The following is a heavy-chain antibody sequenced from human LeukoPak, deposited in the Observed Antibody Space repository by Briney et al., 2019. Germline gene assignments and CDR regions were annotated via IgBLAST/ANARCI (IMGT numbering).Heavy chain of an antibody. V-gene: IGHV3-23*01. J-gene: IGHJ3*02. CDR2: IASYGGTT. CDR1: GFTFNTYT. D-gene: IGHD3-22*01. CDR3: GGYHYLGGGGDVFDI. Sequence: GGSLRLSCAASGFTFNTYTMNWVRQAPGKGLQWVSTIASYGGTTYYADSVKGRLTISRDNFKNAVYLQMNSLRAEDTAVYYCGGYHYLGGGGDVFDIGGKGIWVTFFS.